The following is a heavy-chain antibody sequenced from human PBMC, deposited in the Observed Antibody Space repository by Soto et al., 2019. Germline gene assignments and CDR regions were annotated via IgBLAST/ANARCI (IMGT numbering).Heavy chain of an antibody. J-gene: IGHJ4*02. CDR1: GFTFSSYA. V-gene: IGHV3-30-3*01. CDR2: ISYDGSNK. D-gene: IGHD1-26*01. Sequence: PVGSLRLSCAASGFTFSSYAMHWVRQAPGKGLEWVAVISYDGSNKYYADSVKGRFTISRDNSKNTLYLQMNSLRAEDTAVYYCARPMRGVGATNFDYWGQGTLVTVSS. CDR3: ARPMRGVGATNFDY.